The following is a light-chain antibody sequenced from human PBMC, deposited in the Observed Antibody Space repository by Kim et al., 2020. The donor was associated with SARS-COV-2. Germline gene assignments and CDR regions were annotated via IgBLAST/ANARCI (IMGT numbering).Light chain of an antibody. Sequence: GQRVTISCSGSSSNIGSNTVNWYQHLPGTAPKVLMYTDNERPSGVPDRFSGSKSGTSASLVISALQSEDEADYYCAAWDDSLSGRVFGGGTKLTVL. CDR2: TDN. J-gene: IGLJ3*02. CDR1: SSNIGSNT. V-gene: IGLV1-44*01. CDR3: AAWDDSLSGRV.